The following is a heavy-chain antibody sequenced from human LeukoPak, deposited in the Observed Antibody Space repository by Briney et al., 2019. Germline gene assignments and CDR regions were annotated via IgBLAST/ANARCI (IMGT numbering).Heavy chain of an antibody. V-gene: IGHV3-23*01. CDR2: TSDSGGNT. D-gene: IGHD6-19*01. CDR1: GFTFSSYA. Sequence: PHGGSLRLSCAASGFTFSSYAMSWVRQAPGKGLEWVSATSDSGGNTYYADSVKGRFTISRDNSKNTLYLQMNSLRAEDTAVYYCARDPGGSGWYYPHLDYWGQGTLVTVSS. J-gene: IGHJ4*02. CDR3: ARDPGGSGWYYPHLDY.